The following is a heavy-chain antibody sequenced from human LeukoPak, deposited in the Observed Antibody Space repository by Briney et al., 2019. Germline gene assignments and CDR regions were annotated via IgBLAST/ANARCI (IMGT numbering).Heavy chain of an antibody. J-gene: IGHJ4*02. CDR3: ARDAGTWGYGYNFDC. Sequence: PGRSLRLSCAASGFTFGSYGMHWVRQAPGKGLEWVAVMSFDGSNTHYADSVKGRFTVSRDNSKNTLYLQMTSLRADDTAVYYCARDAGTWGYGYNFDCWGQGTLVTVSS. D-gene: IGHD1-1*01. CDR2: MSFDGSNT. V-gene: IGHV3-30*03. CDR1: GFTFGSYG.